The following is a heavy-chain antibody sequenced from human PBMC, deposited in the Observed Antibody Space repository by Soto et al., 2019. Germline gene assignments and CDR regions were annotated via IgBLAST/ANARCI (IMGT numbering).Heavy chain of an antibody. CDR2: ISAYNGNT. D-gene: IGHD6-19*01. CDR3: ARPYSSGWYPDYFDY. J-gene: IGHJ4*02. V-gene: IGHV1-18*01. CDR1: GYTFTSYG. Sequence: ASVKVSCKASGYTFTSYGISWVRQAPGQGLEWMGWISAYNGNTNYAQKLQGRVTMTTDTSTSTAYMELRSLRSDDTAVYYCARPYSSGWYPDYFDYWGQGTLVTVSS.